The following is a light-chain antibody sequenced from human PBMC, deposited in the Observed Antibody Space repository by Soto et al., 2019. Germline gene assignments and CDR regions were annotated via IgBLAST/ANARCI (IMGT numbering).Light chain of an antibody. Sequence: EIVLTQSPGTLSLSPGERATLSCRASQSVSSSYLAWYQQKPGQAPRLLIYGASSRATGIPAMFSGSGSGTDFTLTISRLVPEDFAVYFCQQYATSPALTFGGGTKVEIK. CDR3: QQYATSPALT. CDR1: QSVSSSY. V-gene: IGKV3-20*01. CDR2: GAS. J-gene: IGKJ4*01.